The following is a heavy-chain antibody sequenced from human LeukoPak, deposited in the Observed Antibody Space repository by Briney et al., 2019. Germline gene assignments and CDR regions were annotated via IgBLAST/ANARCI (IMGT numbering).Heavy chain of an antibody. D-gene: IGHD4-23*01. Sequence: GGSLRLSCVASGFSFSNYAMSWVRQTPGKGLVWVSVISDSGSNTYYADSVKGRFTISRDNSKNTLYLQINSLRAEDTALYHCAKERSLNGGYSDGYFDHWGQGTLVAVSS. CDR2: ISDSGSNT. V-gene: IGHV3-23*01. CDR1: GFSFSNYA. J-gene: IGHJ4*02. CDR3: AKERSLNGGYSDGYFDH.